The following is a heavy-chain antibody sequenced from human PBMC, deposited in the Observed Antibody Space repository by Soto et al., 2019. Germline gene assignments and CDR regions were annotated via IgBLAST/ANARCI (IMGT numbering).Heavy chain of an antibody. CDR1: GGSISSSSYY. CDR3: ARLGVLLWFGELLYEVRWFDP. D-gene: IGHD3-10*01. V-gene: IGHV4-39*01. CDR2: IYYSGST. Sequence: QLQLQESGPGLVKPSETLSLTCTVSGGSISSSSYYWGWIRQPPGKGLEWIGSIYYSGSTYYNPSLKSRVTISVDTSKNQFSLKLSSVTAADTAVYYCARLGVLLWFGELLYEVRWFDPWGQGTLVTVSS. J-gene: IGHJ5*02.